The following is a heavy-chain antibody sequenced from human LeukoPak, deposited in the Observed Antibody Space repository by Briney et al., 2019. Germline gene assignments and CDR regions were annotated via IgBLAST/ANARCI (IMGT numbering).Heavy chain of an antibody. CDR2: IYPGDSDT. CDR1: GSSFNTYW. D-gene: IGHD2-15*01. V-gene: IGHV5-51*01. CDR3: ARARSCSAGTCYPDY. Sequence: GESLKISCKGSGSSFNTYWIGWVRQMPGKGLEWMGIIYPGDSDTRYSPSFQGQVTISVDKSISTAYLQWSSLKASDTAIHYCARARSCSAGTCYPDYWGQGTLVTVSS. J-gene: IGHJ4*02.